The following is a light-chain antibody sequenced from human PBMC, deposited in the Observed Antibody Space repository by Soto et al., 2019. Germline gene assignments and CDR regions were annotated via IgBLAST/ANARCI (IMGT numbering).Light chain of an antibody. CDR1: QAIRTA. CDR3: VLEFRYFWA. Sequence: AIQLTQSPSSLSASVGDRVTITCRASQAIRTALGWYQQKPGKVPKLLIYAASTLQSGVPSRFSGTGSGTDFTFTISSLQPEDVPNYDCVLEFRYFWAFGQGTKVDIK. CDR2: AAS. V-gene: IGKV1-6*01. J-gene: IGKJ1*01.